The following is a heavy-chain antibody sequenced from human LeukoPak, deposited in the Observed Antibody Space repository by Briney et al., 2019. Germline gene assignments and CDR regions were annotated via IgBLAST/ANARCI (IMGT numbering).Heavy chain of an antibody. J-gene: IGHJ5*02. Sequence: SETLSLTCAVYGGSFSGYYWSWIRQPPGKGLEWIGEINHSGSTNYNPSLKSRVTISVDTSKNQFSLKLSSVTAADTAVYYCARGDYSSGWCERGHWFDPWGQGTLVTVSS. CDR2: INHSGST. D-gene: IGHD6-19*01. CDR1: GGSFSGYY. V-gene: IGHV4-34*01. CDR3: ARGDYSSGWCERGHWFDP.